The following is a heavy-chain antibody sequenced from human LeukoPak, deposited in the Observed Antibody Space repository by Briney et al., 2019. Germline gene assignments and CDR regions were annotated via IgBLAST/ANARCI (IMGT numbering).Heavy chain of an antibody. CDR3: AREDCSSTSCCPDY. D-gene: IGHD2-2*01. CDR1: GFTFSDYY. V-gene: IGHV3-11*06. Sequence: GGSLRLSCAASGFTFSDYYMSWIRQAPGKGLEWVSYISSSSSYTNYADSVKGRFTISRDNAKNSLYLQMNSLRAEDTAVYYCAREDCSSTSCCPDYWGQGTLVTVSS. J-gene: IGHJ4*02. CDR2: ISSSSSYT.